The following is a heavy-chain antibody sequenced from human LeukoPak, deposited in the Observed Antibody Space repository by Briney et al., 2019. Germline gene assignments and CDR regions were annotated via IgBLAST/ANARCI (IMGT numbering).Heavy chain of an antibody. D-gene: IGHD4-17*01. J-gene: IGHJ4*02. CDR2: INSDGSST. CDR3: ARDHGDYYFDY. V-gene: IGHV3-74*01. Sequence: QPGGPLRLSCAASGFTFSNYWMHWVRQAPGMGLVWVSRINSDGSSTNYADSVKGRFTISRDNAKNTLYLQMNSLRAEDTAVYYCARDHGDYYFDYWGQGTLVTVSS. CDR1: GFTFSNYW.